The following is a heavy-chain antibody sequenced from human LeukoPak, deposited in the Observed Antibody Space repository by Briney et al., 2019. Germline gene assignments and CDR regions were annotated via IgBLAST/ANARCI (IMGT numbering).Heavy chain of an antibody. CDR3: ARGSYYYDSSGYSNWFDP. V-gene: IGHV4-59*01. CDR1: GGSISSYY. D-gene: IGHD3-22*01. J-gene: IGHJ5*02. Sequence: SETLSLTCTVSGGSISSYYWSWIRQPPGKGLEWIGCIYYSGSTNYNPSLKSRVTISVDASKNQFSLKLSSVTAADTAVYYCARGSYYYDSSGYSNWFDPWGQGTLVTVSS. CDR2: IYYSGST.